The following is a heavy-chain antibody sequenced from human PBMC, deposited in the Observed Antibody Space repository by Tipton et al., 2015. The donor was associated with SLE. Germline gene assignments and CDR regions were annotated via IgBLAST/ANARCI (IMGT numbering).Heavy chain of an antibody. D-gene: IGHD2-8*01. CDR2: INHSGST. Sequence: LSLTCAVYGGSFSGYYWSWIRQPPGKGLEWIGEINHSGSTNYNPSLKSRVTISVDTSKNQFSLRLSSVTAADTAVYYCARKEWAFDIWGQGTMVTVSS. CDR1: GGSFSGYY. CDR3: ARKEWAFDI. J-gene: IGHJ3*02. V-gene: IGHV4-34*01.